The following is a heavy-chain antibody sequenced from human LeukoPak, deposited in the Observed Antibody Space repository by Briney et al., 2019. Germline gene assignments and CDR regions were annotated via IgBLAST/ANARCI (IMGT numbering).Heavy chain of an antibody. CDR2: FSGSDVST. J-gene: IGHJ2*01. V-gene: IGHV3-23*01. CDR1: GFTFSNYG. Sequence: PGGSLRLSCAASGFTFSNYGMSWVRQAPGKGLEWVSSFSGSDVSTYYADSVKGRFTISRDNSKNTLYLQMNSLRAEDTAVYYCAKYLRSSWVSFDLWGRGTLVTVSS. CDR3: AKYLRSSWVSFDL. D-gene: IGHD6-13*01.